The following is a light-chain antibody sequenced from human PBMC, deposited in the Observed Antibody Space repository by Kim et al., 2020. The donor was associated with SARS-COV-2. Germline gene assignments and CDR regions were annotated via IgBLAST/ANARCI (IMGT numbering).Light chain of an antibody. Sequence: SYELTQPPSVSVAPGETASITCGGNNIGSKRVHWYQQKAGQAPMLVIYYDRDRPSGIPERFSGSNSGKTATLTISRVEVGDEADYYCQVWDTSDERVVFGGGTQLTVL. V-gene: IGLV3-21*04. J-gene: IGLJ2*01. CDR3: QVWDTSDERVV. CDR2: YDR. CDR1: NIGSKR.